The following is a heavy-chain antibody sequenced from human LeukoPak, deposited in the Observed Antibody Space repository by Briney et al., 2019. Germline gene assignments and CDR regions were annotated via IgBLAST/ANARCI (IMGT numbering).Heavy chain of an antibody. CDR1: GGSISSSSYY. V-gene: IGHV4-39*07. CDR2: IYYSGST. CDR3: ARDSEQLPSRPYFDY. Sequence: SETLSLTCTVSGGSISSSSYYWGWIRQPPGKGLEWIGSIYYSGSTYYNPSLKSRVTISVDTSKNQFSLKLSSVTAADTAVYYCARDSEQLPSRPYFDYWGQGTLVTVSS. D-gene: IGHD6-13*01. J-gene: IGHJ4*02.